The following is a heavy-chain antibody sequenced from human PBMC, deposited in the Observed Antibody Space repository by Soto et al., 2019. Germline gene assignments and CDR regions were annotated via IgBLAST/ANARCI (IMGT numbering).Heavy chain of an antibody. J-gene: IGHJ5*02. CDR2: IIPILGIA. CDR1: GGTFSSYT. CDR3: ARAVEVYSYGYPVGNWFDP. Sequence: SVKVSCKASGGTFSSYTISWVRQAPGQGLEWMGRIIPILGIANYAQKFQGRVTITADKSTSTAYMELSSLRSEDTAVYYCARAVEVYSYGYPVGNWFDPWGQGTLVTVSS. V-gene: IGHV1-69*02. D-gene: IGHD5-18*01.